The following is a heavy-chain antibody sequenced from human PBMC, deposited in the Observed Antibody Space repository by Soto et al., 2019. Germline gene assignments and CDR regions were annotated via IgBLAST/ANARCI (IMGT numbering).Heavy chain of an antibody. CDR2: IYYSGST. Sequence: PSETLSLTCTVSGGSISSGGYYWSWIHQHPGKGLEWIGYIYYSGSTYYNPSLKSRVTISVATSKNQFSLKLSSVTAADTAVYYCARPGDYGDYYFDYWGQGTLVTVSS. J-gene: IGHJ4*02. CDR3: ARPGDYGDYYFDY. CDR1: GGSISSGGYY. D-gene: IGHD4-17*01. V-gene: IGHV4-31*03.